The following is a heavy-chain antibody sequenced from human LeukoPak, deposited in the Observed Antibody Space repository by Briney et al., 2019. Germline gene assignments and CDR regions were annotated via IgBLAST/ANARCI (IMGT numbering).Heavy chain of an antibody. CDR1: GFTFSSYA. CDR3: ASAWGYYFDY. V-gene: IGHV3-23*01. CDR2: ISGSGGST. D-gene: IGHD7-27*01. Sequence: PGGSLRLSCAASGFTFSSYAMSWVRQAPGEGLEWVSAISGSGGSTYYADSVKGRFTISRDTSKNTLYLQMNSLRVEDTAVYYCASAWGYYFDYWGQGTLVTVSS. J-gene: IGHJ4*02.